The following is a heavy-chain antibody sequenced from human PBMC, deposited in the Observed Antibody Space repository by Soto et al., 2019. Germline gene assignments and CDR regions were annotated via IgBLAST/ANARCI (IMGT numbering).Heavy chain of an antibody. D-gene: IGHD3-16*02. Sequence: GGSLRLSCAASGFTFSSYAMSWVRQAPGKGLEWVSAISGSGGSTYYADSVKGRFTISRDNSKNTLYLQMNSLRAEDTAVYYCAKDINDYVWGSYRYGFFYWGQGTLVTVSS. V-gene: IGHV3-23*01. CDR2: ISGSGGST. CDR1: GFTFSSYA. J-gene: IGHJ4*02. CDR3: AKDINDYVWGSYRYGFFY.